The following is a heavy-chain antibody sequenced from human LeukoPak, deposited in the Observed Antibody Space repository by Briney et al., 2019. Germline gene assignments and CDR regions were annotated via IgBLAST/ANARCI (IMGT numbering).Heavy chain of an antibody. V-gene: IGHV6-1*01. CDR3: ARVNSWTEEPDAGFDY. Sequence: SQTLSLTCVISGDSVSSSRSAWNWIRQSPSRGLEWLGRTYYRSGWYNDYAVSVKSRITISPDTSKNQFSLQLNSLTPEDTAVYFCARVNSWTEEPDAGFDYWGQGTLVTVSS. CDR2: TYYRSGWYN. CDR1: GDSVSSSRSA. J-gene: IGHJ4*02. D-gene: IGHD1-14*01.